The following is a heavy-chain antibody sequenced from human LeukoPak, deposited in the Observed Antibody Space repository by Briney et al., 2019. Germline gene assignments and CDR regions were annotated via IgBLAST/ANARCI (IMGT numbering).Heavy chain of an antibody. CDR1: GGSFSGYY. CDR2: INHSGSA. J-gene: IGHJ4*02. D-gene: IGHD6-13*01. V-gene: IGHV4-34*01. CDR3: ARGEAAGTFDY. Sequence: PSETLSPTCAVYGGSFSGYYWSWIGQPPGKGLEWVGEINHSGSANYKPSLKSRVTISVDTSKNQFSLKLSSVTAADTAVYYCARGEAAGTFDYWGQGTLVTVSS.